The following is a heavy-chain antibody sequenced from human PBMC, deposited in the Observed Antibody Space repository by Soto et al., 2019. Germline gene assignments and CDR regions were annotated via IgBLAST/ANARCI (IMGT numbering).Heavy chain of an antibody. D-gene: IGHD2-21*02. Sequence: EVQLVESEGGLVQPGGSLRLSCEASGFIFTTSDMSWVRQAPGKGLEWISSITITGDTTHYADSVKGRFTISRDNSRNTVYLQRTSLRVDDTAVYYCAKGGGGDHGYWGQGTLVAVSS. V-gene: IGHV3-23*04. CDR3: AKGGGGDHGY. CDR1: GFIFTTSD. J-gene: IGHJ4*02. CDR2: ITITGDTT.